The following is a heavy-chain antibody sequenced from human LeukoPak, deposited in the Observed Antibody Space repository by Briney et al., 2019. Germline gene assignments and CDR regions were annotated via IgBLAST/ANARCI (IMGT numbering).Heavy chain of an antibody. CDR2: SSPLSGNR. V-gene: IGHV1-18*01. CDR3: TRVDPLNDGAEYFQH. CDR1: GYDFRSYG. Sequence: ASVKVSCKASGYDFRSYGISWVRQAPGQGLEWMGWSSPLSGNRDYAQKFQDRFTMTTDTSTKTAHMELWSLRSDDTAVYYCTRVDPLNDGAEYFQHWGQGTLVIVSS. D-gene: IGHD1-1*01. J-gene: IGHJ1*01.